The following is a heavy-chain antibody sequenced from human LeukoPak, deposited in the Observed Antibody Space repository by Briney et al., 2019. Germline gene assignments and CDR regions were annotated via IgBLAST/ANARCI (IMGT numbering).Heavy chain of an antibody. V-gene: IGHV1-46*01. J-gene: IGHJ5*02. CDR2: ISPSGGST. Sequence: ASVKVSCKASGYTFTGYWMHWVRQAPGRGPEWMGVISPSGGSTIYAQKFKGRVTLTRDMSTSTDYLELSSLRSEDTAVYYCARDNSLRHEAWWFNPWGQGTLVTVSS. CDR3: ARDNSLRHEAWWFNP. CDR1: GYTFTGYW. D-gene: IGHD2-21*02.